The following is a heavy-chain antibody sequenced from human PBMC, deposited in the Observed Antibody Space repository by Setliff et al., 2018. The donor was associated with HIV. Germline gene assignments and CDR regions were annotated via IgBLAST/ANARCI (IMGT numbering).Heavy chain of an antibody. CDR3: ARHRDPPGTSWIFYYYYMDL. Sequence: SETLSLTCTVSGGSISSGGYYWSWIRQPAGKGLEWIGRIYTSGSTNYNPSLKSRLTISVDTSKNQFSLTLSSVTAADTGVYYCARHRDPPGTSWIFYYYYMDLWGGGTTVTVSS. CDR2: IYTSGST. V-gene: IGHV4-61*02. J-gene: IGHJ6*03. D-gene: IGHD2-2*01. CDR1: GGSISSGGYY.